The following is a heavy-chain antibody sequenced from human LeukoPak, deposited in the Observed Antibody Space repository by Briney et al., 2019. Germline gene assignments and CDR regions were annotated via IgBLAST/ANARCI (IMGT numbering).Heavy chain of an antibody. CDR1: GGSISNYY. J-gene: IGHJ4*02. CDR2: IYYSGTT. V-gene: IGHV4-59*01. CDR3: ARGRKYTPGYRVTELGSGYSDY. Sequence: SETLSLTCTVSGGSISNYYWNWIRQPPGKGLEWIGYIYYSGTTNYNPSLKSRVSMSVDTSKNQFSLKLSSVTAADTAVYYCARGRKYTPGYRVTELGSGYSDYWGQGTLVTVSS. D-gene: IGHD3-9*01.